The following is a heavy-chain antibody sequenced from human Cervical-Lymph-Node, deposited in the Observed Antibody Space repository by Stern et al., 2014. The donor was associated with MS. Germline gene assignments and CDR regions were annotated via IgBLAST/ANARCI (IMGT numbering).Heavy chain of an antibody. CDR1: GGTFNNHV. Sequence: QVQLVQSGAEVKKPGSSVKVSCKASGGTFNNHVISWVREAPGQGLEWMGGIIPMFGPADYAQRFQGRVKITADKSTSTVHMELSSLTSEDTAMYYCANRDMGYSYGRHDYWGQGTLVTVSS. D-gene: IGHD5-18*01. CDR2: IIPMFGPA. V-gene: IGHV1-69*06. CDR3: ANRDMGYSYGRHDY. J-gene: IGHJ4*02.